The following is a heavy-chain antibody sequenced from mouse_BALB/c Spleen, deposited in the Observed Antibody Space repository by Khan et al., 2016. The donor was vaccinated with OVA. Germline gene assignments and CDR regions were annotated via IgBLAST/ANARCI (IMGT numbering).Heavy chain of an antibody. Sequence: VQLQESGPGLVAPSQSLSITCTVSGFSLTSYGVSWVRQPPGKGLEWLGVIWGDGNTNYHSTLISRLSISKDDSKSQVFLKLNSLQTDDTATYYCVKQNHGTLYAVDYWGQGTSVTVSS. V-gene: IGHV2-3*01. J-gene: IGHJ4*01. D-gene: IGHD2-1*01. CDR2: IWGDGNT. CDR1: GFSLTSYG. CDR3: VKQNHGTLYAVDY.